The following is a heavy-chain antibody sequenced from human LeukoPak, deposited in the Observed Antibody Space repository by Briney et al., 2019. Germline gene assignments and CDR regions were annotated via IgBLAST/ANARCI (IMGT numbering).Heavy chain of an antibody. CDR1: GGSISSSSYY. CDR3: ARDWYDYVWGSYRSPFDY. Sequence: SETLTLTCTVSGGSISSSSYYWGWTRQPPGKGLGWFGSIYYSGSTYYNPSLKSRVTISVDTSKNQFSLKLSSVTAADTAVYYCARDWYDYVWGSYRSPFDYWGQGTLVTVSS. D-gene: IGHD3-16*02. J-gene: IGHJ4*02. CDR2: IYYSGST. V-gene: IGHV4-39*07.